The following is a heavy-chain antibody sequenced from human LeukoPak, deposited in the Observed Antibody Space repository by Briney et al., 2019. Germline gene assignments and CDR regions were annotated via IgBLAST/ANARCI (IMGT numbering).Heavy chain of an antibody. J-gene: IGHJ3*02. CDR3: ARDAFSRISVFGVVSDAFDI. D-gene: IGHD3-3*01. CDR1: GYTFSSYW. Sequence: GGSLRLSCAASGYTFSSYWMSWVRQAPGKGPEWVANIKQDGGEKYYVDSVKGRFTISRDNAKNSLYLQMNSLRAEDTAVYYCARDAFSRISVFGVVSDAFDIWGQGTMVTVSS. V-gene: IGHV3-7*01. CDR2: IKQDGGEK.